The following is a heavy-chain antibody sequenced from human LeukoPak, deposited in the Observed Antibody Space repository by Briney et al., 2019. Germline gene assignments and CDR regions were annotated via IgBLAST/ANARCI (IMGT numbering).Heavy chain of an antibody. Sequence: GGSLRLSCAASGFTFDDYGMSWVRQAPGKGLAWVSTINWNGGSTGYADSVKGRFTISRDNAKNSLYLQMNSLRAEDTAVYYCARMDGGILLFSDAFDIWGQGTVVTVSS. D-gene: IGHD2-21*02. CDR2: INWNGGST. CDR1: GFTFDDYG. CDR3: ARMDGGILLFSDAFDI. V-gene: IGHV3-20*04. J-gene: IGHJ3*02.